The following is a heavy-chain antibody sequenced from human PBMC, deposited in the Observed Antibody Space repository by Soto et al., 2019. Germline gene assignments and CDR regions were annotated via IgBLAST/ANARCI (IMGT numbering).Heavy chain of an antibody. Sequence: AGGSQRLSSTASGVNFRSYGMNWVRQAPGKGLEWVSGMRTSGGSTYYADSVKGRFTISRDNSKSTLYLQMNSLRAEDTALYYYAKGRSYYYYYGVDVWGRGTTVTVSS. CDR2: MRTSGGST. CDR3: AKGRSYYYYYGVDV. J-gene: IGHJ6*02. CDR1: GVNFRSYG. V-gene: IGHV3-23*01.